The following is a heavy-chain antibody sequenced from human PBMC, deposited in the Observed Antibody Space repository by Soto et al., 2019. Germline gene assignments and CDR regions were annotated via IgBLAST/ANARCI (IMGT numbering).Heavy chain of an antibody. D-gene: IGHD5-12*01. J-gene: IGHJ4*02. CDR2: IIPIFGTA. CDR3: VSEVGGLRLRLDY. Sequence: QVQLVQSGAEVKKPGSSVEVSCKASGGTFSSYAISWVRQAPGQGLEWMGGIIPIFGTANYAQKFQGRVTITEDESTSTAYMELSSLRSEDTAVYYCVSEVGGLRLRLDYWGQGTLVTVSS. V-gene: IGHV1-69*01. CDR1: GGTFSSYA.